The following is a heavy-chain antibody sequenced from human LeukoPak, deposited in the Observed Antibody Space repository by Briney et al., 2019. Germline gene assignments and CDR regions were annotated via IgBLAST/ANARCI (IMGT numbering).Heavy chain of an antibody. V-gene: IGHV3-21*01. CDR3: ARDGLNSSSSEDYYYYYYMDV. CDR2: ISSSMAL. J-gene: IGHJ6*03. Sequence: GGSLRLSCEASGFTFSRYSMNWVRQAPGKGLEWVSSISSSMALYYADSVKGRFSISRDNAKNSLYLQMNSLRAEDTAVYYCARDGLNSSSSEDYYYYYYMDVWGKGTTVTVSS. D-gene: IGHD6-6*01. CDR1: GFTFSRYS.